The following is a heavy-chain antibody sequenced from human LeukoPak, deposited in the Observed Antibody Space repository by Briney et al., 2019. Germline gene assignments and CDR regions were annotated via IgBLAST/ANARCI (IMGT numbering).Heavy chain of an antibody. V-gene: IGHV3-21*01. Sequence: PGGSLRLSCAASGFTFSSYSMNWVRQAPGKGLEWASSISSSSSYIYYADSVKGRFTISRDNAKNSLYLQMNSLRAEDTAVYYCAREGPGFGIVVGVGMDVWGQGTTVTVSS. J-gene: IGHJ6*02. D-gene: IGHD2-21*01. CDR2: ISSSSSYI. CDR3: AREGPGFGIVVGVGMDV. CDR1: GFTFSSYS.